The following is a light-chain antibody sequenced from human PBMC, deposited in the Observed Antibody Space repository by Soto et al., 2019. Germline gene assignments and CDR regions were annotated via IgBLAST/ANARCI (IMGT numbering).Light chain of an antibody. V-gene: IGKV3-11*01. CDR2: DAS. J-gene: IGKJ4*01. Sequence: EIVVTQSPATLSLSPWERATLSCRASQSVSSYLAWYQQKPGQAPRLLIYDASNRATGIPARFSGSGSGTDCTLTISSLEPEDFAGYYCQQRSSWPLTFGGGTKVEIK. CDR1: QSVSSY. CDR3: QQRSSWPLT.